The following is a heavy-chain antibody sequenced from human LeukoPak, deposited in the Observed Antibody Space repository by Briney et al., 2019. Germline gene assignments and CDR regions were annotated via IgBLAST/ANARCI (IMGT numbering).Heavy chain of an antibody. CDR2: IYYSGST. CDR3: ARAAYSGSYHSDF. Sequence: LETLSLTCSVSGGSISSYYWSWIRQPPGQGLEWIGYIYYSGSTNYNPSLKSRVTISVDTSKNQFSLKLSPVTAADTAVYYCARAAYSGSYHSDFWGQGTLVTVSS. V-gene: IGHV4-59*01. CDR1: GGSISSYY. J-gene: IGHJ4*02. D-gene: IGHD1-26*01.